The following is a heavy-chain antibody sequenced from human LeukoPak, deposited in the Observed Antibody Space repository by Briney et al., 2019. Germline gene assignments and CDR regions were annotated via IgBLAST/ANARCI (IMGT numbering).Heavy chain of an antibody. CDR3: ARVGCSGGSCYQGLYYYYGMDV. V-gene: IGHV3-66*01. D-gene: IGHD2-15*01. J-gene: IGHJ6*02. CDR2: IYSGGST. CDR1: GFNVSSNY. Sequence: GGSLRLSCAVSGFNVSSNYLNWVRQAPGKGPEWVSVIYSGGSTYYADSVKGRFTISRDNAKNTLYLQMNTLRAEDTAVYYCARVGCSGGSCYQGLYYYYGMDVWGQGTTVTVSS.